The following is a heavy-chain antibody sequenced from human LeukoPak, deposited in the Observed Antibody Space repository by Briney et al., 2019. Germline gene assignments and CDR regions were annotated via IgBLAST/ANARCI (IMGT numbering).Heavy chain of an antibody. D-gene: IGHD5-18*01. CDR3: ASYHFGYSYGYGGAFDI. CDR2: IYPGDSDT. V-gene: IGHV5-51*01. Sequence: GESLKISCKGSGYSFTSYWIGWVRQMPGKGLEWMGIIYPGDSDTRYSPSFQGQVTISADKSISTAYLQWSSLKASDTAMYYCASYHFGYSYGYGGAFDIWGQGTMVTVSS. CDR1: GYSFTSYW. J-gene: IGHJ3*02.